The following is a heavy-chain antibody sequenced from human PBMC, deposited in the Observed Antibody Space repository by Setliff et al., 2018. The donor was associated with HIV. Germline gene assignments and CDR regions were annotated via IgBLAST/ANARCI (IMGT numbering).Heavy chain of an antibody. CDR2: MSGNNGNT. CDR3: ARDGFYYGPGGFHTGGLDY. CDR1: GYSLANYA. Sequence: GASVKVSCKASGYSLANYAISWVRQVPGHGLEWMGWMSGNNGNTKSAPKVQGRLTLATDISTGTAYMELMSLTADDTAVYYCARDGFYYGPGGFHTGGLDYWGQGTPVTVSS. J-gene: IGHJ4*02. V-gene: IGHV1-18*04. D-gene: IGHD3-10*01.